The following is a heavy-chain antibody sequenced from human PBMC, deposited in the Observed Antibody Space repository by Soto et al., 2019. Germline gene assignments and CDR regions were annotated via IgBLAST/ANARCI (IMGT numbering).Heavy chain of an antibody. Sequence: QVQLVESGGGVVQPGRSLRLSCAASGFTFSSYGMHWVRQAPGKGLEWVAVISYDGSNKYYADSVKGRFTISRDNSKNTLYLQMNSLRAEDTAVYYCAKDIGHYGGNGFDYWGQGTLVTVSS. V-gene: IGHV3-30*18. D-gene: IGHD4-17*01. J-gene: IGHJ4*02. CDR3: AKDIGHYGGNGFDY. CDR2: ISYDGSNK. CDR1: GFTFSSYG.